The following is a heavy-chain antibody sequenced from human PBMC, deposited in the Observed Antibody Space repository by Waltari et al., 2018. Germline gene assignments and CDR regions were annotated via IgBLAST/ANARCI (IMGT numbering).Heavy chain of an antibody. J-gene: IGHJ3*01. CDR3: ATYVGASIGTAAFDV. CDR2: ISYTGAT. Sequence: QLHLQESGPGLVKPSETLSLTCSVSGGSITTNRHDWAWIRQPPGKGLEWTATISYTGATYNNPSLKSRVTISGDTSKNQFSLKLNSVTAADTAVYYCATYVGASIGTAAFDVWGQGTMVTVSS. D-gene: IGHD3-16*01. V-gene: IGHV4-39*01. CDR1: GGSITTNRHD.